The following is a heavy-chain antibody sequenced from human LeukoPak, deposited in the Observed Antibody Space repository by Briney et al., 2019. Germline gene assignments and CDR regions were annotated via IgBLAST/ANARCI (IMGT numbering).Heavy chain of an antibody. V-gene: IGHV3-30*02. CDR2: IRFDGSNK. D-gene: IGHD6-6*01. CDR1: GFTFSGYG. J-gene: IGHJ4*02. CDR3: AKALEYASSSGGDY. Sequence: GGSLRLSCAASGFTFSGYGMHWVRQAPGKGLQWVPSIRFDGSNKYYADPVKGRFTISRDNSKNTLYLQMNSLRTEDTAVYYCAKALEYASSSGGDYRGQGTLVTVSS.